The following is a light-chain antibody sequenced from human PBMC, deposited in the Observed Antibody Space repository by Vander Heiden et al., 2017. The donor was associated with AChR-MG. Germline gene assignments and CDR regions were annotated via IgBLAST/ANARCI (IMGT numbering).Light chain of an antibody. CDR3: SSYTSSSTWV. Sequence: QSALTQPASVSGSPGQSITTSCTGTSSDVGGYNYVSWYQQHPGNAPNLMIYEVSNRPSGVSNRFSGSKSGNTASLTISGLQAEDEADYYCSSYTSSSTWVFGGGTKLTVL. V-gene: IGLV2-14*01. CDR2: EVS. CDR1: SSDVGGYNY. J-gene: IGLJ3*02.